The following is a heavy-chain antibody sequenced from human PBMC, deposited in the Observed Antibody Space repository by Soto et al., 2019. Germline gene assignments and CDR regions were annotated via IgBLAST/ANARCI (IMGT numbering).Heavy chain of an antibody. CDR3: ARNGYSSSWVWFDP. D-gene: IGHD6-13*01. V-gene: IGHV1-8*01. CDR2: MNPNSGNT. CDR1: GYTFTSYD. Sequence: QVQLVQSGAEVKKPGASVKVSCKASGYTFTSYDINWVRQATGRGLEWMGWMNPNSGNTGYARGLQGTVTMTRNTPISTAYMELSSLRSEDTAVYYCARNGYSSSWVWFDPWGQGTLVTVSS. J-gene: IGHJ5*02.